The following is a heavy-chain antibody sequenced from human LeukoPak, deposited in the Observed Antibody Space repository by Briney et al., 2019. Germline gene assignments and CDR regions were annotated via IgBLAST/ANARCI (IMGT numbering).Heavy chain of an antibody. J-gene: IGHJ2*01. CDR3: ARGITAASLIWYFDL. V-gene: IGHV4-59*01. CDR2: IYFSGSY. D-gene: IGHD6-13*01. Sequence: SETLSLTCTVSGGSISGYYWSWIRQPPGKGLEGLGYIYFSGSYKYNPSLKSRVTMSVATSKNQFSLILSSGIAAETAVYYCARGITAASLIWYFDLWGGGTLVTVSS. CDR1: GGSISGYY.